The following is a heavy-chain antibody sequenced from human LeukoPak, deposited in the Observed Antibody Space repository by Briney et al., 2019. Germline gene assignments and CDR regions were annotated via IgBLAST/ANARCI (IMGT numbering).Heavy chain of an antibody. CDR1: GFTFDDYA. CDR2: ISGDGGST. V-gene: IGHV3-43*02. D-gene: IGHD3-9*01. CDR3: AKGGPYYDILTGDFDY. Sequence: GGSLRLSCAASGFTFDDYAMHWVRQAPGKGLEWVSLISGDGGSTYYADSVKGRFTISRNNSKNSLYLQMNSLRTEDTALYYCAKGGPYYDILTGDFDYWGQGTLVTVSS. J-gene: IGHJ4*02.